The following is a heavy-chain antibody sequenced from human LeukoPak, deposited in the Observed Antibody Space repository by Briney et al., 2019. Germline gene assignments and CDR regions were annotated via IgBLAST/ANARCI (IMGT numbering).Heavy chain of an antibody. J-gene: IGHJ4*02. Sequence: SETLSLTCSVSGGSISTTYWSWIRQPPGKGLEWIGYIHYSGSTNYNPSLKSRVTISVDTSKNQFSLKLSSVTAADTAVYYCARGGNSGSYFLLDLGQGTLVTVTS. CDR1: GGSISTTY. D-gene: IGHD1-26*01. V-gene: IGHV4-59*01. CDR2: IHYSGST. CDR3: ARGGNSGSYFLLD.